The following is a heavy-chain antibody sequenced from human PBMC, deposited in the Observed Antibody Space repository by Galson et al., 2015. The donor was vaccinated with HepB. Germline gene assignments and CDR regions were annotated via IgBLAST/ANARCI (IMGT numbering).Heavy chain of an antibody. Sequence: CAISGDSVSSNSAAWNWIRQSPSRGLEWLGRTYYRSKWYNDYAVSVKSRITINPDTSKNQFSLQLNSVTPEDTAVYYCAKTTKESDAFDIWGQGTMVTVSS. CDR2: TYYRSKWYN. D-gene: IGHD1-14*01. CDR3: AKTTKESDAFDI. CDR1: GDSVSSNSAA. J-gene: IGHJ3*02. V-gene: IGHV6-1*01.